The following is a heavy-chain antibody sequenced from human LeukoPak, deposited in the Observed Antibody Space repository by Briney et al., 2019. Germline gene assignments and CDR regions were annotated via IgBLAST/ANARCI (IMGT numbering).Heavy chain of an antibody. J-gene: IGHJ4*02. CDR1: GFTFSSYS. Sequence: MPGGSLRLSCAASGFTFSSYSMNWVRQAPGKGLEWVSSISSSSSYICYADSVKGRFTISRDNAKNSLYLQMNSLRAEDTAVYYCARDPGYYDSSGYHGYWGQGTLVTVSS. CDR2: ISSSSSYI. D-gene: IGHD3-22*01. V-gene: IGHV3-21*01. CDR3: ARDPGYYDSSGYHGY.